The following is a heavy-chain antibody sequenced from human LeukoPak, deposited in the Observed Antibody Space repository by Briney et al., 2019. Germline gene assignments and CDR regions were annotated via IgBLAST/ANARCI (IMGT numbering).Heavy chain of an antibody. CDR2: IYYSGST. V-gene: IGHV4-59*01. Sequence: SETLSLTCTVSGGSISSYYWSWIRQPPGKGLEWIGYIYYSGSTNYNPSLKGRVTISVDTSKNQFSLKLSSVTAADTAVYYCARPGTAAMATAAFDIWGQGTMVTVSS. CDR3: ARPGTAAMATAAFDI. D-gene: IGHD5-18*01. CDR1: GGSISSYY. J-gene: IGHJ3*02.